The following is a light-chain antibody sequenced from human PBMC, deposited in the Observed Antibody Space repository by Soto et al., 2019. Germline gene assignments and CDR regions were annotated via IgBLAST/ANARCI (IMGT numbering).Light chain of an antibody. CDR2: GNS. CDR1: ISSIGAGYD. J-gene: IGLJ2*01. V-gene: IGLV1-40*01. CDR3: QSYDSSLSAV. Sequence: QSVPTQPPSVSVAPGPRFPISCTCSISSIGAGYDVHWYQQLPGTAPKLLIYGNSNRPSGVPDRFSGSKSGTSASLAITGLQAEDEADYYCQSYDSSLSAVFGGGTKVTVL.